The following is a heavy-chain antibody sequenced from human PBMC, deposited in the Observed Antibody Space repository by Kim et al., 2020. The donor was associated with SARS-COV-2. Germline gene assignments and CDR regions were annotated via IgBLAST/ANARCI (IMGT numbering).Heavy chain of an antibody. CDR1: GFTFSRHW. J-gene: IGHJ6*03. D-gene: IGHD6-13*01. CDR2: INGDGRST. V-gene: IGHV3-74*01. Sequence: GGSLRLSCAASGFTFSRHWMHWVRQAPGKGLVWISRINGDGRSTNSADSVEGRITISRDNAKNTLYLQMNSLRVEDTAVYYCARASYSSSGSGYFYYYMDVWGKGTTVTVSS. CDR3: ARASYSSSGSGYFYYYMDV.